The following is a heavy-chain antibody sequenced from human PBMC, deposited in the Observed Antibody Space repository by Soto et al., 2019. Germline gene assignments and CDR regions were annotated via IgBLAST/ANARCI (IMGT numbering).Heavy chain of an antibody. CDR1: GFTFDDYA. V-gene: IGHV3-9*01. CDR3: AKDIGQLVHIYYCMDV. CDR2: ISWNSGSI. J-gene: IGHJ6*03. D-gene: IGHD6-13*01. Sequence: EVQLVESGGGLVQPGRSLRLACAASGFTFDDYAMHGVRQAPGKGLELVSGISWNSGSIGYADSVKGRFTISRDNAKNSLYLQMNSLRAEDTALYYCAKDIGQLVHIYYCMDVWGKGTTVTVSS.